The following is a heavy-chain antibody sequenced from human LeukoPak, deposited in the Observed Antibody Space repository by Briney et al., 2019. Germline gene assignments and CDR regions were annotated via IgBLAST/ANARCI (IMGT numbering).Heavy chain of an antibody. V-gene: IGHV4-38-2*02. CDR1: GYSISSGYY. D-gene: IGHD1-26*01. J-gene: IGHJ6*03. Sequence: SETLSLTCTVSGYSISSGYYWGWIRQPPGKGLEWIGSIYHSGSTYYNPSLKSRVTISVDTSKNQFSLKLSSVTAADTAVYYCARHQNENSGSYGPTYYYYYYYMDVWGKGTTVTISS. CDR3: ARHQNENSGSYGPTYYYYYYYMDV. CDR2: IYHSGST.